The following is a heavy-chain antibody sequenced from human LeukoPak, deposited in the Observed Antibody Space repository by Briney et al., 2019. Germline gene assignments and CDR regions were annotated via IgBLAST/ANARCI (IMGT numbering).Heavy chain of an antibody. J-gene: IGHJ6*02. CDR1: GYTFTSYG. CDR3: ATGPVAGPYYYGMDV. D-gene: IGHD6-19*01. CDR2: ISAYNGNT. V-gene: IGHV1-18*01. Sequence: ASVKVSFKASGYTFTSYGISWVRQAPGQGLEWMGWISAYNGNTNYAQKLQGRVTMTTDTSMSTAYMELRSLRSDDTAVYYCATGPVAGPYYYGMDVWGQGTTVTVSS.